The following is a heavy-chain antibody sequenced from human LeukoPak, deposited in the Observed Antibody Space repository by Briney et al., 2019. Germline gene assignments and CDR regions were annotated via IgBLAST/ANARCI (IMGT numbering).Heavy chain of an antibody. Sequence: PGGSLRLSCAASGFTFDDYAMHWVRQAPGKGLEWVSGISWNSGSIGYADSVKGRFTISRDNAKNSLYLQMNSLRAEDTALYYCAKATTGGVVGDTGGQFDYWGQGTLVTVSS. J-gene: IGHJ4*02. D-gene: IGHD1-26*01. V-gene: IGHV3-9*01. CDR1: GFTFDDYA. CDR3: AKATTGGVVGDTGGQFDY. CDR2: ISWNSGSI.